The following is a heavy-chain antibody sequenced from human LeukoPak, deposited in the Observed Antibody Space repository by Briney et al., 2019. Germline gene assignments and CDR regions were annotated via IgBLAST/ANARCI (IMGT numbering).Heavy chain of an antibody. V-gene: IGHV1-46*01. D-gene: IGHD3/OR15-3a*01. CDR2: INPSGGRT. CDR1: GYIFTSYY. CDR3: ARMDGDAFDI. J-gene: IGHJ3*02. Sequence: ASVKVSCKASGYIFTSYYMHWVRQAPGQGLEWMGVINPSGGRTTYAQKFQDRVTMTKDTSTRTVYMELSSLRSEDTAVYYCARMDGDAFDIWGQGTMVTVSS.